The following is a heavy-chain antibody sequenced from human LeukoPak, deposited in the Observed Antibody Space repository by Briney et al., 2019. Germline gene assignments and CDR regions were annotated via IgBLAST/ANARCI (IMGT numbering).Heavy chain of an antibody. CDR1: GDTFSCYV. D-gene: IGHD2-8*02. J-gene: IGHJ5*02. Sequence: SVKVSCKSPGDTFSCYVISWVRQAPGQGLEWMGRIIPILGIANYAQNFQGRVTITADKSTSTTYMELSGLRSEDTAVYYCALVAAGNWWLDPWGQGTLVTVSS. V-gene: IGHV1-69*04. CDR3: ALVAAGNWWLDP. CDR2: IIPILGIA.